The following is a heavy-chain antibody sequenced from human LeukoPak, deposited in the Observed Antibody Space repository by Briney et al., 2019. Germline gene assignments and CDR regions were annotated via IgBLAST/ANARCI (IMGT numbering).Heavy chain of an antibody. V-gene: IGHV1-18*01. CDR1: GYTFTSYG. Sequence: ASVKVSCKASGYTFTSYGISWVRQAPGQGLEGMGWISAYNGNTNYAQKLQGRVTMTTDTSTSTAYMELRSRRSDDTAVYYCAREYYYDSSGSVDYWGQGTLVTVSS. CDR2: ISAYNGNT. J-gene: IGHJ4*02. D-gene: IGHD3-22*01. CDR3: AREYYYDSSGSVDY.